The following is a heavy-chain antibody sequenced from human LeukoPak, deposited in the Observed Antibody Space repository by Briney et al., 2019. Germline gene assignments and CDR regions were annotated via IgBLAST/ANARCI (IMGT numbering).Heavy chain of an antibody. V-gene: IGHV4-34*01. CDR1: GGSFSGYY. CDR3: ARNHYDSLSGYAFEY. CDR2: INHSGST. Sequence: SETLSLTCAVYGGSFSGYYWSWIRQPPGKGLEWIGEINHSGSTNYNPSLKSRVTISVDTSKNQFSLRLSSVTAADTAVYYCARNHYDSLSGYAFEYWGQGNLVTVSS. J-gene: IGHJ4*02. D-gene: IGHD3-9*01.